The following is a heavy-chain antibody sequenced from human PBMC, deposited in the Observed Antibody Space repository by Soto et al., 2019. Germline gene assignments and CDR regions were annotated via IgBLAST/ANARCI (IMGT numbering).Heavy chain of an antibody. D-gene: IGHD2-2*01. CDR3: ARVVPGAEAWFGP. CDR1: GYTCSNYG. Sequence: GASVKVSCKTAGYTCSNYGITCVRQAPGQPLEWLGWISLYSDGANYAQKFQGRVSVTTDTSTTTAYMELRSLRSDDTAVYYCARVVPGAEAWFGPWGQGTLVTVSS. J-gene: IGHJ5*02. CDR2: ISLYSDGA. V-gene: IGHV1-18*01.